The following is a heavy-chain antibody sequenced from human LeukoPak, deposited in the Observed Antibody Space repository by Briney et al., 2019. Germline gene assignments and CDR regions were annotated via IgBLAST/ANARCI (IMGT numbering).Heavy chain of an antibody. CDR2: ISYDGSNK. CDR1: GFTFSSYG. J-gene: IGHJ3*02. CDR3: ARDHGGNRPDDAFDI. V-gene: IGHV3-30*03. Sequence: GGSLRLSCAASGFTFSSYGMHWVRQAPGKGLKWVAVISYDGSNKYYADSVKGRFTISRDNSKNTLYLQMNSLRAEDTAVYYCARDHGGNRPDDAFDIWGQGTMVTVSS. D-gene: IGHD4-23*01.